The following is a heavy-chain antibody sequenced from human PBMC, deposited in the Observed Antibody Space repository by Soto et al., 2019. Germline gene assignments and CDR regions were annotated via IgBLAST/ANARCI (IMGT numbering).Heavy chain of an antibody. Sequence: LRLSCAASGFALTSYSMTWVRQAPGRGLEWVAVMSGSGVGTEYADSVKGRFTISRDNSKNTLYLQMSGLRVEDSAVYYCAKDRYCSATSCQDFGSWGQGTLVTVSS. J-gene: IGHJ4*02. V-gene: IGHV3-23*01. D-gene: IGHD2-2*01. CDR2: MSGSGVGT. CDR3: AKDRYCSATSCQDFGS. CDR1: GFALTSYS.